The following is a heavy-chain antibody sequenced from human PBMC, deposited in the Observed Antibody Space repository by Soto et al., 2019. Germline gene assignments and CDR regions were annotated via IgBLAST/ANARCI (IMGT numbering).Heavy chain of an antibody. CDR1: GGSISSGDYY. CDR3: ARDFRRVDYYGMDV. J-gene: IGHJ6*02. CDR2: IYYSGST. V-gene: IGHV4-30-4*01. D-gene: IGHD3-3*01. Sequence: SETLSLTCTVSGGSISSGDYYWSWIRQPPGKGLEWIGYIYYSGSTYYNPSLKSRVTISVDTSKNQFSLKLSSVTAADTAVYYCARDFRRVDYYGMDVWGQGTTVTVSS.